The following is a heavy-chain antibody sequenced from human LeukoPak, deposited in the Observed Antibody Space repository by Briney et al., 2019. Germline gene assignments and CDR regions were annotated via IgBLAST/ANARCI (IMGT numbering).Heavy chain of an antibody. CDR1: GYTFTSYG. CDR3: ARDRRDGYNYIRDY. Sequence: ASVTVSFKASGYTFTSYGISWVRQAPGQGLEWMGWISAYNGNTNYAQKLQGRVTMTTDTSTSTAYMELRSLRSDDTAVYYCARDRRDGYNYIRDYWGQGTLVTVSS. CDR2: ISAYNGNT. J-gene: IGHJ4*02. V-gene: IGHV1-18*01. D-gene: IGHD5-24*01.